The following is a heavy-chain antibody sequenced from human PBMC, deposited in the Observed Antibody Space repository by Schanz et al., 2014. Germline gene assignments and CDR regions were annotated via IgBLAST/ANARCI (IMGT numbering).Heavy chain of an antibody. D-gene: IGHD6-6*01. V-gene: IGHV3-23*01. Sequence: EVQLLESGGGLVQPGGSLRLSCAASGFTFSIYGMSWVRQAPGKGLEWVSRMIGSGSSVFYADSVKGRFTISRDNLKNTVYLQMNSLRAGDTAVYYCVPMSIAAHWGQGTLVTVSS. CDR2: MIGSGSSV. J-gene: IGHJ4*02. CDR3: VPMSIAAH. CDR1: GFTFSIYG.